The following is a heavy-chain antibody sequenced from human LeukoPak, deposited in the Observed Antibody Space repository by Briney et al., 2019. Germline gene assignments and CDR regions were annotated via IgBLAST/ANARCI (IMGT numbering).Heavy chain of an antibody. J-gene: IGHJ4*02. CDR2: ISGSGGST. V-gene: IGHV3-23*01. Sequence: PGGSLRLSCAASGFTFSSYAMSWVRQAPGRGLEWVSAISGSGGSTYYADSVKGRFTISRDNSKNTLYLQMNSLRAEDTAVYYCAKIGSGWYYFDYWGQGTLVTVSS. CDR3: AKIGSGWYYFDY. D-gene: IGHD6-19*01. CDR1: GFTFSSYA.